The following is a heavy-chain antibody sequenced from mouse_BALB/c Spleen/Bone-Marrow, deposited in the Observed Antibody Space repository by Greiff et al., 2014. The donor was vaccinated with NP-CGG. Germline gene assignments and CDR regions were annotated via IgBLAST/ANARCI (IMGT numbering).Heavy chain of an antibody. D-gene: IGHD2-4*01. V-gene: IGHV2-6-5*01. CDR2: LWGGGTT. CDR3: ARHWDYDYGFAY. Sequence: VQLVESGPGLVAPSQSLSITCTVSGFSFTDYGVSWIRQPPGKGLEWLGVLWGGGTTYYNSTLKSRLSISRDNSKGQVFLKMNSLQTDDTAIYYCARHWDYDYGFAYWGQGTLVTVSA. CDR1: GFSFTDYG. J-gene: IGHJ3*01.